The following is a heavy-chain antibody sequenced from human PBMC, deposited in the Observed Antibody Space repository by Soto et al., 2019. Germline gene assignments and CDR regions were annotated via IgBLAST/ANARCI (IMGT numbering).Heavy chain of an antibody. Sequence: PGGSLRLSCAASGFTFSSYGMHWVRQAPGKGLEWVAVISYDGSNKYYADSVKGRFIISRDNSKNTLYLQMNSLRAEDTAVYYCAKDLQGITMVRGVIIPQTYHYYGMDVWGQGTTVTVSS. CDR2: ISYDGSNK. V-gene: IGHV3-30*18. J-gene: IGHJ6*02. D-gene: IGHD3-10*01. CDR1: GFTFSSYG. CDR3: AKDLQGITMVRGVIIPQTYHYYGMDV.